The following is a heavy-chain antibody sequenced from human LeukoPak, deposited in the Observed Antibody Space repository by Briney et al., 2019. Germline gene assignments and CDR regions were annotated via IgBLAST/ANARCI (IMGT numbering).Heavy chain of an antibody. J-gene: IGHJ4*02. CDR3: ARVIDDILTGGYYFDY. Sequence: ASVKVSCKASGGTFSSYAISWVRQAPGQGLEWMGGIIPIFGTANYAQKFQGRVTITAEKSTSTAYMELSSLRSEDTAVYYCARVIDDILTGGYYFDYWGQGTLVTVSS. CDR1: GGTFSSYA. V-gene: IGHV1-69*06. CDR2: IIPIFGTA. D-gene: IGHD3-9*01.